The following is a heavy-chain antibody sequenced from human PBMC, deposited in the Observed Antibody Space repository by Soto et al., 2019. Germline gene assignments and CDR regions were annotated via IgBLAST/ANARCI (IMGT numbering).Heavy chain of an antibody. CDR2: ISSSSGYI. Sequence: GGSLILACAASGLNFSSYSMSWVRQAPGKGLEWVSSISSSSGYIYYADSVKGRFTISRDNAKNSLYLQMNSLRAADTAVYYCARDSPITMVGVVQNWFDPWGQGTLVTVSS. CDR3: ARDSPITMVGVVQNWFDP. J-gene: IGHJ5*02. V-gene: IGHV3-21*04. CDR1: GLNFSSYS. D-gene: IGHD3-10*01.